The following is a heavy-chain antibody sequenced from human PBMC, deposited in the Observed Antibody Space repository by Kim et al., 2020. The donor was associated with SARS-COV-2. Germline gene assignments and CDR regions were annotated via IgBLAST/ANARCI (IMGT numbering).Heavy chain of an antibody. CDR3: ARNGDNTGYFVN. D-gene: IGHD3-22*01. J-gene: IGHJ4*02. CDR2: INTGGSSM. Sequence: GGSLRLSCAASGFTFSSFSMNWVRQTPGKGLEWVSFINTGGSSMYYAESVKGRFTISRDNAKNSVFLQMNSLRDEDTAVYYYARNGDNTGYFVNWGQGTLVTVSS. CDR1: GFTFSSFS. V-gene: IGHV3-48*02.